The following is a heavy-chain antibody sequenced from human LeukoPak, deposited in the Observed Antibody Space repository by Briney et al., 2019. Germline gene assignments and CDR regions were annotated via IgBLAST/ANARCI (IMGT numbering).Heavy chain of an antibody. V-gene: IGHV3-21*06. J-gene: IGHJ4*02. D-gene: IGHD3-3*01. CDR1: GFTFSPYS. CDR3: VRDAPPFKDFWSGYYKPNYFDF. Sequence: GGSLRLSCAASGFTFSPYSMTWVRQAPGKGLEWVSSISTSSSYIFYADSVKGRFTISRDNAKNSLYLQMNSLRAEDTAVYYCVRDAPPFKDFWSGYYKPNYFDFWGQGTLVTVSS. CDR2: ISTSSSYI.